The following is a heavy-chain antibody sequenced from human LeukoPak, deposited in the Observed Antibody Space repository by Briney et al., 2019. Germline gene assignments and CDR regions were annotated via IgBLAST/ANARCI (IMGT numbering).Heavy chain of an antibody. CDR3: AKNGDRGAYCSGGSCYPYYYYYMDV. V-gene: IGHV3-23*01. CDR1: GFTFSDYG. J-gene: IGHJ6*03. D-gene: IGHD2-15*01. CDR2: ISSTGVTT. Sequence: GGTLRLSCAASGFTFSDYGMSWVRQAPGKGLEWVSSISSTGVTTYYADSVKGRFTISRDNSKNTLFLQVNSLRAEDTAIYYCAKNGDRGAYCSGGSCYPYYYYYMDVWGKGTTVTISS.